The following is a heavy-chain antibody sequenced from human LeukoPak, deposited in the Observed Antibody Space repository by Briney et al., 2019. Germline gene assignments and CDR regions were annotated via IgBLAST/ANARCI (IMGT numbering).Heavy chain of an antibody. D-gene: IGHD4-23*01. J-gene: IGHJ4*02. CDR1: GYTFTSYD. Sequence: GGSVKVSCKASGYTFTSYDINWVRQAPGQGLEWMGRIIPILGIANYAQKFQGRVTITADKSTSTAYMELSSLRSEDTAVYYCARDVGTVVTFEGLVYYFDYWGQGTLVTVSS. CDR3: ARDVGTVVTFEGLVYYFDY. CDR2: IIPILGIA. V-gene: IGHV1-69*04.